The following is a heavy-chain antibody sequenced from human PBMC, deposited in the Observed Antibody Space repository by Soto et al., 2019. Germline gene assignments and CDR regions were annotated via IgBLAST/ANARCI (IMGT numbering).Heavy chain of an antibody. D-gene: IGHD3-10*01. CDR1: GFTFSSYE. CDR2: ISSSGSTI. J-gene: IGHJ4*02. CDR3: AREDYYGSGSYYPDSPFDY. Sequence: GGSLRLSCAASGFTFSSYEMNWVRQAPGKGLEWVSYISSSGSTIYYADSVKGRFTISRDNAKNSLYLQMNSLRAEDTAVYYCAREDYYGSGSYYPDSPFDYWGQGTLVTVLL. V-gene: IGHV3-48*03.